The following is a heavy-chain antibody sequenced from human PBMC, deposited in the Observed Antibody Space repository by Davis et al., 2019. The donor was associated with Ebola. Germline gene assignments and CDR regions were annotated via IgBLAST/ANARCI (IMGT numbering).Heavy chain of an antibody. V-gene: IGHV4-34*01. CDR2: INHSGST. D-gene: IGHD6-13*01. CDR1: GGSFSGYY. J-gene: IGHJ4*02. Sequence: PSETLSLTCAVYGGSFSGYYWSWIRQPPGKGLEWIGEINHSGSTNYNPSLKSRVTISVDTSKNQFSLKLSSVTAADTAVYYCARSYFTGSSSHGRAGSFDYWGQGTLVTVSS. CDR3: ARSYFTGSSSHGRAGSFDY.